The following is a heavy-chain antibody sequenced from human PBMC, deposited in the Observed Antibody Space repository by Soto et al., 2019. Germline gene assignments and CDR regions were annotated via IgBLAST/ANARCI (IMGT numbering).Heavy chain of an antibody. D-gene: IGHD3-16*01. CDR3: ARDPNRLWGCAFDI. Sequence: SQTLSLTCTIAGDSGCSNSAAWNWVRQSPSRGLEGLGRTYYRSKSYNDYAVSVKSRITINPDTSKNQFSLQLNSVTPEDTAVYYCARDPNRLWGCAFDIWGQGTMVTVSS. CDR1: GDSGCSNSAA. J-gene: IGHJ3*02. V-gene: IGHV6-1*01. CDR2: TYYRSKSYN.